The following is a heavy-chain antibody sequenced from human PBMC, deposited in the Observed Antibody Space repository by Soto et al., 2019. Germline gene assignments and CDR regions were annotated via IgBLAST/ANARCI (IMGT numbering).Heavy chain of an antibody. CDR1: GYTFTSHY. CDR3: ARDQVPNASRLGDAFDI. V-gene: IGHV1-46*01. D-gene: IGHD6-6*01. Sequence: GASVKVSCKASGYTFTSHYIHWVRQAPGQGLEWMGVINPSGGSTSYAASFQGRVTMTRDTSTSTVYMERSSLRSEDTAVYYCARDQVPNASRLGDAFDIWGQGTMVTVSS. J-gene: IGHJ3*02. CDR2: INPSGGST.